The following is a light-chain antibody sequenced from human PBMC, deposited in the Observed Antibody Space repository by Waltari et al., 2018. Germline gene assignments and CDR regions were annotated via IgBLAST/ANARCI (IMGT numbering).Light chain of an antibody. J-gene: IGLJ2*01. CDR3: ASYTSSSLI. V-gene: IGLV2-14*03. CDR2: DVS. Sequence: QSALTQPASVSGSPGQSITISCTGTSSDIGLYNYFSWYQQHPDRDPKLLIFDVSNRPSGVPNRFSGSKSGNTASLTITGLQAEDEADYYCASYTSSSLIFGGGTKLTVL. CDR1: SSDIGLYNY.